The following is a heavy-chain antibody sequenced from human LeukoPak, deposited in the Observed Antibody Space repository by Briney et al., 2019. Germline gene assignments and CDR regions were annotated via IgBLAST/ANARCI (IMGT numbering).Heavy chain of an antibody. CDR2: IYPGDSDT. V-gene: IGHV5-51*01. CDR3: ARRTYPIAVAGTDWFDP. CDR1: GYSFTSYW. J-gene: IGHJ5*02. Sequence: AESLKISCKGSGYSFTSYWIGWVRQMPGKGLEWMGIIYPGDSDTRYSPSFQGQVTISADKSISTAYLQWSSLKASDTAMYYCARRTYPIAVAGTDWFDPWGQGTLVTVSS. D-gene: IGHD6-19*01.